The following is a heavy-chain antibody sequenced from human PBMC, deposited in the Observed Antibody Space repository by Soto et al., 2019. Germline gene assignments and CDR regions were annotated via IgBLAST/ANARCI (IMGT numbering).Heavy chain of an antibody. J-gene: IGHJ4*02. Sequence: PGESLKISCKGSGYSFTSYWTGWVRQMPGKGLEWMGIIYPGDSDTRYSPSFQGQVTISADKSISTAYLQWSSLKASDTAMYYCARSYDILTGYYFDWGQGTLVTVSS. CDR1: GYSFTSYW. D-gene: IGHD3-9*01. CDR3: ARSYDILTGYYFD. CDR2: IYPGDSDT. V-gene: IGHV5-51*01.